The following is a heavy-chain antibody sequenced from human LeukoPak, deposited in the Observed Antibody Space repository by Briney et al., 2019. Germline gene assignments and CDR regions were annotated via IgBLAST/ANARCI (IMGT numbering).Heavy chain of an antibody. CDR1: GFTFRNYV. D-gene: IGHD1-1*01. V-gene: IGHV3-30*04. Sequence: PGGSLRLSCAASGFTFRNYVIHWVRQAPGKGLEWVAVISYDGSKTYYADSVKGRFTISRDDSKNTLYLQMNSLRAEDTAVYYCAIGQTGNFDYWGQGTLVTVSS. CDR3: AIGQTGNFDY. J-gene: IGHJ4*02. CDR2: ISYDGSKT.